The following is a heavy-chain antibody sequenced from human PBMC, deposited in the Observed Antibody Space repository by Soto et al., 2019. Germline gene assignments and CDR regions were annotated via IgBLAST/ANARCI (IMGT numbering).Heavy chain of an antibody. CDR1: GCCIIIRGYY. CDR3: PRGGHYFEQ. V-gene: IGHV4-39*01. Sequence: SWTXSLACTVCGCCIIIRGYYGRWIRQPPGNVLEWIGSIYYSGINYYNPSLKSRVTISLDTYKNQFSLKLSSVTAADTAVYYCPRGGHYFEQWGKGTLVHVS. CDR2: IYYSGIN. J-gene: IGHJ4*02.